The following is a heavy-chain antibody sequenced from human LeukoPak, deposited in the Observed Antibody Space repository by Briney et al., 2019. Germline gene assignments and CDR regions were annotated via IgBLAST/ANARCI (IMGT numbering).Heavy chain of an antibody. Sequence: SETLSLTCAVYGGSFSGYYWSWIRQPPGKGLEWIGEINHSGSTNYNPSLKSRVTISVDTSKNQFSLKLSSVTAADTAVYYCARGVYDFWSGYLYYYYYMDVWGKGTTVTVSS. V-gene: IGHV4-34*01. CDR1: GGSFSGYY. CDR2: INHSGST. D-gene: IGHD3-3*01. CDR3: ARGVYDFWSGYLYYYYYMDV. J-gene: IGHJ6*03.